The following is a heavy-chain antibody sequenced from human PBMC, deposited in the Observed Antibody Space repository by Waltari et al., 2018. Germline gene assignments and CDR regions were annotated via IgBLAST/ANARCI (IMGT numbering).Heavy chain of an antibody. D-gene: IGHD3-3*01. CDR3: AREGTNYDFWSGYHNYYFDY. J-gene: IGHJ4*02. CDR1: GFTFSSYW. V-gene: IGHV3-7*01. Sequence: EVQLVESGGGLVQPGGSLRLSCAASGFTFSSYWMSWVRQAPGKGLEWVTNIKQEGSEKYYVDSVKGRFTISRDNAKNSLYLQMNSLRAEDTAVYYCAREGTNYDFWSGYHNYYFDYWGQGTLVTVSS. CDR2: IKQEGSEK.